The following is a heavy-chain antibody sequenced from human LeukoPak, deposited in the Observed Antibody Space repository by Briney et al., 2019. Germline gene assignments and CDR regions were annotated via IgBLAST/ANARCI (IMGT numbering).Heavy chain of an antibody. V-gene: IGHV3-53*01. D-gene: IGHD3-22*01. J-gene: IGHJ4*02. CDR1: GFTVSSNY. Sequence: GGSLRLSCAASGFTVSSNYMSWVRQAPGKGLEWVSVIYSGGSTYYADSVKGRLTISRDNSKNTLYLQMNSLRAEDTAVYYCAKRSRDSSGYFDYWGQGSLVTVSS. CDR3: AKRSRDSSGYFDY. CDR2: IYSGGST.